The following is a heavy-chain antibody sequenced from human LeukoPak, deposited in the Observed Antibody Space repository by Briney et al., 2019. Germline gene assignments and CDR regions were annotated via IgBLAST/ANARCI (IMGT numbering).Heavy chain of an antibody. CDR2: ISSSSSAI. D-gene: IGHD6-6*01. V-gene: IGHV3-48*01. CDR1: GFTFSSYG. Sequence: GGSLRLSCAAPGFTFSSYGINWVRQTPGKGLEWVSYISSSSSAINYADSVRGRFTISRDNAKNSLYLQMNSLRPEDTAVYYCARGGAARPDYWGQGTLVTVSS. J-gene: IGHJ4*02. CDR3: ARGGAARPDY.